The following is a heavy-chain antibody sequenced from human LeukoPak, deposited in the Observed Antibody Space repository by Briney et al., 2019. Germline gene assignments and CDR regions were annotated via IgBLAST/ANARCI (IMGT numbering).Heavy chain of an antibody. D-gene: IGHD1-7*01. CDR2: IRQDGSEI. V-gene: IGHV3-7*01. J-gene: IGHJ6*03. CDR3: ARGTSRTSYYMDV. Sequence: GGSLRLSCAASGFTFSSYWMSWVRQAPGKGLEWVANIRQDGSEIYYVDSVKGRFTISRDNAKNSLYLQMNSLRAEDTAVYYCARGTSRTSYYMDVWGKGTTVTVSS. CDR1: GFTFSSYW.